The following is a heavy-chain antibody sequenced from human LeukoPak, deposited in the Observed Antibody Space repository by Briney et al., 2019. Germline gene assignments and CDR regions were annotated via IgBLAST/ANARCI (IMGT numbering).Heavy chain of an antibody. V-gene: IGHV1-2*02. CDR2: INPNSGGT. D-gene: IGHD3-22*01. CDR1: GYTFTGYY. CDR3: ARDLGVYYYDSSGYSYYYGMDV. J-gene: IGHJ6*02. Sequence: ASVKVSCKASGYTFTGYYMHWVRQAPGQGLEWMGWINPNSGGTNYAQKFQGRVTMTRDTSISTAYMELSRLRSDDTAVYYCARDLGVYYYDSSGYSYYYGMDVWGQGTTVTVSS.